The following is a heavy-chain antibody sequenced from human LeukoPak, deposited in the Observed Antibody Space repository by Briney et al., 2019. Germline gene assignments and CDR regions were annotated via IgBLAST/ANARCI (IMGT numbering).Heavy chain of an antibody. CDR3: ARDITMVRGVPGY. V-gene: IGHV1-3*01. CDR2: INAGNGNT. J-gene: IGHJ4*02. Sequence: ASVKVSCRASGYTFTGYYMHWVRQAPGQRLEWMGWINAGNGNTKYSQKFQGRVTITRDTSASTAYMERSSLRSEDTAVYYCARDITMVRGVPGYWGQGTLVTVSS. D-gene: IGHD3-10*01. CDR1: GYTFTGYY.